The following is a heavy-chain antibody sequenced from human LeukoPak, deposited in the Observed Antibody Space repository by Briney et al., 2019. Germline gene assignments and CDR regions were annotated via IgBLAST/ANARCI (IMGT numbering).Heavy chain of an antibody. CDR1: GDSISSYY. CDR3: ARVDGDYSFDY. Sequence: SETLSLTCTVSGDSISSYYCNWIRQPPGKRLEWIGYVYYSGSTNYNPSLKSRVTISVDTSKNQFSLKLGSVTAADTAVYYCARVDGDYSFDYWGQGTLVTVSS. V-gene: IGHV4-59*01. CDR2: VYYSGST. D-gene: IGHD4-17*01. J-gene: IGHJ4*02.